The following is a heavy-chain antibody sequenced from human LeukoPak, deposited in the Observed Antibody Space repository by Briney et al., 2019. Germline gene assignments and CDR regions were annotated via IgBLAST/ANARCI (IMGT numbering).Heavy chain of an antibody. CDR3: ARVAGDSSGYYLSTAPNDAFDI. Sequence: ASVKVSCKASGYTFTSYGISWVRQAPGQGLEWMGWISAYNGNTNYAQKLQGRVTMTTDTSTSTAYLELRSLRSDDTAVYYCARVAGDSSGYYLSTAPNDAFDIWGQGTMVTVSS. V-gene: IGHV1-18*01. D-gene: IGHD3-22*01. J-gene: IGHJ3*02. CDR2: ISAYNGNT. CDR1: GYTFTSYG.